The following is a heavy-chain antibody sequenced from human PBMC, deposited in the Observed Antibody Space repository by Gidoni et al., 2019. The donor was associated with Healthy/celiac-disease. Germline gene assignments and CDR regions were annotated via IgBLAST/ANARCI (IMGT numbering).Heavy chain of an antibody. Sequence: PGQRLEWMGWINAGNGNTKYSQKFQGRVTITRDTSASTAYMELSSLRSEDTAVYYCARENWGDWYCDLWGRGTLVTVSS. CDR3: ARENWGDWYCDL. CDR2: INAGNGNT. V-gene: IGHV1-3*01. D-gene: IGHD7-27*01. J-gene: IGHJ2*01.